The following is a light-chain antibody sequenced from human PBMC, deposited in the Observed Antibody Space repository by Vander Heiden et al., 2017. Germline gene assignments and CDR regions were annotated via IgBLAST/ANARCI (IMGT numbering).Light chain of an antibody. Sequence: EIVLTQSPATLSWSRGERATLSCRASQIVSSYLAWYQQNPGQAPSLLIYDASNRATGIPARFSGSGSGTDFTLTISSLEPEDFAVYYCQQRSNWLWTFGQGTKVEIK. CDR1: QIVSSY. CDR2: DAS. CDR3: QQRSNWLWT. V-gene: IGKV3-11*01. J-gene: IGKJ1*01.